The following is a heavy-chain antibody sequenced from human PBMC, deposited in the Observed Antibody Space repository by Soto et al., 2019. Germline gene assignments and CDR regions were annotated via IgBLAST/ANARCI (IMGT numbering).Heavy chain of an antibody. CDR3: AQDVGVGTPSDPSYYTEMDV. CDR2: VIPIFGTT. V-gene: IGHV1-69*13. J-gene: IGHJ6*02. Sequence: ASVKVSCKASGGTFSRHAISWVRQAPGQGLEWMGGVIPIFGTTSYAQKFKDRLIVTSDESTSSAYMELSSLTSDDTAVYYCAQDVGVGTPSDPSYYTEMDVGGQGAGVTVSS. CDR1: GGTFSRHA. D-gene: IGHD2-21*01.